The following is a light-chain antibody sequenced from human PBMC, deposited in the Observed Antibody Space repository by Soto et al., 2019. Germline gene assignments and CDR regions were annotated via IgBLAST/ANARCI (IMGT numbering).Light chain of an antibody. Sequence: EIELTQSPGTLSLSPGERATLSCRTSQSVDKNYLAWYQQKPGQAPRLLIYGVSSRATGIPDRFSGSGSGTDFTLTISRLAPEDFAVYYCQQYGISVLYTFGPGTQVDVK. V-gene: IGKV3-20*01. J-gene: IGKJ3*01. CDR2: GVS. CDR3: QQYGISVLYT. CDR1: QSVDKNY.